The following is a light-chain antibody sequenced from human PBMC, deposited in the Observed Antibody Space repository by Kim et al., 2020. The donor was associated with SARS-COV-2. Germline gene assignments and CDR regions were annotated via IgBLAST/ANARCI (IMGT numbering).Light chain of an antibody. CDR1: QTVIYNSNNKNY. CDR2: WAS. V-gene: IGKV4-1*01. Sequence: RATLNCKSRQTVIYNSNNKNYLAWYQQKPGQAPKLLIYWASIRESGVSDRFSGSGSETDFTLTISSLQAEDVAVYYCQQYYSTPPSFGQGTKLEIK. CDR3: QQYYSTPPS. J-gene: IGKJ2*03.